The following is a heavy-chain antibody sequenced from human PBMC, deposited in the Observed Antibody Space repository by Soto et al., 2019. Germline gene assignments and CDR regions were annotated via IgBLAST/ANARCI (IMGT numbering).Heavy chain of an antibody. Sequence: WWSLRLSCSASGSTCSIFSMHWFRQAPGKGLEYVSGISSNGGSTYYADSVKGRFTISRDNSKNTLYLQMSSLRAVDTAVYYCVHPRSTVQVPPTWGQGTLVTVSS. J-gene: IGHJ5*02. CDR1: GSTCSIFS. CDR2: ISSNGGST. V-gene: IGHV3-64D*06. CDR3: VHPRSTVQVPPT. D-gene: IGHD4-17*01.